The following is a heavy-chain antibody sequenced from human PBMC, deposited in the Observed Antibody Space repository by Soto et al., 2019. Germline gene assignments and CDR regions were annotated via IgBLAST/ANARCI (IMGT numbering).Heavy chain of an antibody. V-gene: IGHV3-15*01. J-gene: IGHJ3*02. Sequence: EVQLVESGGGLVQPGGSLRLSCAASGFTFSNAWMSWVRQAPGKGLEWVGRFKSKGDGGAADYPAPVKGRFTISRHESKNTVDLQRNSLNTEDTAVYFGTTEMRHTSGWYGAFDIWGQGTTVTVSS. D-gene: IGHD6-19*01. CDR1: GFTFSNAW. CDR3: TTEMRHTSGWYGAFDI. CDR2: FKSKGDGGAA.